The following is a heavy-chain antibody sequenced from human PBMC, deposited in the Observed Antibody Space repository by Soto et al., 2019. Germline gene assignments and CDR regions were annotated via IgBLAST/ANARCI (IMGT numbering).Heavy chain of an antibody. CDR3: TRDDDI. J-gene: IGHJ4*02. CDR1: GDSITNDNYY. Sequence: SETLSLTCTVSGDSITNDNYYWSWIRQHPGKGLEWIGFIYHSGSTYYNPSLKSRLNISVDTSKSQFSLRLSSVTAADTATYYCTRDDDIWGQGTLVTVSS. V-gene: IGHV4-31*03. D-gene: IGHD3-9*01. CDR2: IYHSGST.